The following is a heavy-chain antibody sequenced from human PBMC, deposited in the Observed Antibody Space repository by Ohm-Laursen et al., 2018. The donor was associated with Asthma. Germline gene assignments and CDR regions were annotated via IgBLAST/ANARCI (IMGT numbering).Heavy chain of an antibody. CDR2: ISSDGSNK. Sequence: SLRLSCAASGFTFTNYGMHWVRQAPGKGLEWVAIISSDGSNKFHAESVKGRITPSRDNSKNTLYLEMNSLRAEDTAVYYCARRSKICYDTSHCFFDYWGQGTLVTVSS. CDR1: GFTFTNYG. CDR3: ARRSKICYDTSHCFFDY. V-gene: IGHV3-30*03. D-gene: IGHD2-2*01. J-gene: IGHJ4*02.